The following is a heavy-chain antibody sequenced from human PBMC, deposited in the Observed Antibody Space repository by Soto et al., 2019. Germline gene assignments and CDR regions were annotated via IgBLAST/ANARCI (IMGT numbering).Heavy chain of an antibody. D-gene: IGHD1-1*01. J-gene: IGHJ6*02. CDR3: ASRTTVPGCMDV. V-gene: IGHV5-10-1*01. Sequence: GESLKISCKASGDTFTNYWISWVRQMPGKGLEWMGKIDPSDSYTNYSPSFQGHVTISTDRSISTAYLQWSSLKASDTAMYYCASRTTVPGCMDVWGQGTTVTVSS. CDR1: GDTFTNYW. CDR2: IDPSDSYT.